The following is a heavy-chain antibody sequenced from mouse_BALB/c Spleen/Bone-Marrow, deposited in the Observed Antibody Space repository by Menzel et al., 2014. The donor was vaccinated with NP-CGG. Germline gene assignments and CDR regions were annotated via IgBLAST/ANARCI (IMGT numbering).Heavy chain of an antibody. CDR3: ARDWDEAYFFDY. D-gene: IGHD4-1*01. CDR2: INPSNGRT. J-gene: IGHJ2*01. V-gene: IGHV1S81*02. CDR1: GYTFTSYW. Sequence: QVQLQQSGADLVKPGASVKLSCKASGYTFTSYWMHWVKQRPGQGLEWIGEINPSNGRTNYNEKFKSKATLTVDKSSSTAYMQLSSLTSEYSAVYYCARDWDEAYFFDYWGQGTTLTVSS.